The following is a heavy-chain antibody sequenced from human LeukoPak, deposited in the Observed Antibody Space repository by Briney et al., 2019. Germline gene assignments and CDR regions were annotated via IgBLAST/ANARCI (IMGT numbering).Heavy chain of an antibody. Sequence: PGGSLRLSCAASGFTFDDYAMHWVRQAPGKGLEWVSGISWNSGSIGYAGSVKGRFTISRDNAKNSLYLQMNSLRAEDTALYYCATRLVGAAHFDYWGQGTLVTVSS. V-gene: IGHV3-9*01. CDR2: ISWNSGSI. J-gene: IGHJ4*02. CDR1: GFTFDDYA. D-gene: IGHD1-26*01. CDR3: ATRLVGAAHFDY.